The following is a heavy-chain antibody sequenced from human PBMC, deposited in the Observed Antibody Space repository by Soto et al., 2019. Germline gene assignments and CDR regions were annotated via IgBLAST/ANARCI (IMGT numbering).Heavy chain of an antibody. V-gene: IGHV3-23*01. CDR2: IRSSGGST. Sequence: EVQLLESGGGLVQPGGSLRLSCEGSGFTFSSYAMNWVRQAPGRGLEWVATIRSSGGSTSYADSVQGRFTISRNNSKNTLFLEMNSLRAEDTAVYYCAQYDFFEGAFGKYHFYGMDVWGQGTTVTVSS. CDR1: GFTFSSYA. J-gene: IGHJ6*02. D-gene: IGHD3-16*01. CDR3: AQYDFFEGAFGKYHFYGMDV.